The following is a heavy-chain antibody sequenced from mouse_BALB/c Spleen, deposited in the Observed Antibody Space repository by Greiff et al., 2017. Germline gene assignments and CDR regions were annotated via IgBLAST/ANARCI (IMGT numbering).Heavy chain of an antibody. D-gene: IGHD1-1*01. Sequence: EVKVEESGGGLVKPGGSLKLSCAASGFTFSSYAMSWVRQSPEKRLEWVAEISSGGSYTYYPDTVTGRFTISRDNAKNTLYLEMSSLRSEDTAMYYCARDRYYGSSYGWYFDVWGAGTTVTVSS. V-gene: IGHV5-9-4*01. CDR2: ISSGGSYT. J-gene: IGHJ1*01. CDR1: GFTFSSYA. CDR3: ARDRYYGSSYGWYFDV.